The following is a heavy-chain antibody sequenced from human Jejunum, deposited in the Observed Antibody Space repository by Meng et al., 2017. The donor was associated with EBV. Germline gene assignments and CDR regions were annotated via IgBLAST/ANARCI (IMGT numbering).Heavy chain of an antibody. Sequence: EVQLXXXXXGLVXPXXXLRLXXXASGFTFTNAWMSWVRQAPGKGLEWVGRIKGKTDGGTTDYAAPVKGRFTISRDDSKNTLYLQMNSLRTEDTAVYYCTSAGPKSGWYGWFDPWGQGTLVTVSS. D-gene: IGHD6-19*01. V-gene: IGHV3-15*01. CDR1: GFTFTNAW. CDR3: TSAGPKSGWYGWFDP. J-gene: IGHJ5*02. CDR2: IKGKTDGGTT.